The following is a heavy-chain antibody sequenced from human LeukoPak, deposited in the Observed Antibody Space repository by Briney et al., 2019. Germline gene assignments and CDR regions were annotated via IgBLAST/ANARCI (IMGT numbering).Heavy chain of an antibody. V-gene: IGHV3-7*03. CDR3: ARDQYDTWSRRGNFDS. D-gene: IGHD3-3*01. Sequence: GGSLRLSCVASGFTFGKYWMSWVRQAPGKGLEWVANIKLDGSEKNYVDSVKGRFTISRDNTKNSLYLQMNGLRAEDTAVFYCARDQYDTWSRRGNFDSWGQGTLVIVSS. CDR1: GFTFGKYW. J-gene: IGHJ4*02. CDR2: IKLDGSEK.